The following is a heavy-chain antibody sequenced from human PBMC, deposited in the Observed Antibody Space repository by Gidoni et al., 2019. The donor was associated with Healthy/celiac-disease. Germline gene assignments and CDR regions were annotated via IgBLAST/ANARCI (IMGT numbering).Heavy chain of an antibody. Sequence: QVQLVQSGAEVKKPGASVKVSCKASGYTFTSYYMHWVRQAPGQGLEWMGIINPSGGSTSYAQKFQGRVTMTRDTSTSTVYMELSSLRSEDTAVYYCARAIRILPFTIFGVVTPPYFDYWGQGTLVTVSS. V-gene: IGHV1-46*01. D-gene: IGHD3-3*01. CDR1: GYTFTSYY. J-gene: IGHJ4*02. CDR3: ARAIRILPFTIFGVVTPPYFDY. CDR2: INPSGGST.